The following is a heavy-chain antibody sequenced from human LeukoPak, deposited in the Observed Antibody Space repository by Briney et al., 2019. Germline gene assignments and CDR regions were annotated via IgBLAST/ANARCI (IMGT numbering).Heavy chain of an antibody. J-gene: IGHJ5*02. CDR2: IWYDGSNK. Sequence: GRSLRLSCAASGFTFSSYGMHWVRQAPGKGLEWVAVIWYDGSNKYYADSVKGRFTISRDNSKNTLYLQMNSLRAEDTAVYYCPANGGFSSYYAWFDPWGQGTLVTVSS. V-gene: IGHV3-33*01. CDR1: GFTFSSYG. CDR3: PANGGFSSYYAWFDP. D-gene: IGHD1-26*01.